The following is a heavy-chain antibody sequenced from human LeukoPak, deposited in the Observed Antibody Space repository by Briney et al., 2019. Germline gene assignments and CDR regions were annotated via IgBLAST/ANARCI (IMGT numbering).Heavy chain of an antibody. CDR3: TRVEGYCSSTSCRKDFDY. CDR2: INPNSGGT. J-gene: IGHJ4*02. D-gene: IGHD2-2*01. CDR1: GYTFTDYF. Sequence: ASVKVSCKASGYTFTDYFMHWVRQAPGQGLEWMGWINPNSGGTNYAQKLQGRVTMTRDTSISTAYMELSSLRSDDTAVYYCTRVEGYCSSTSCRKDFDYWGQGTLVTVSS. V-gene: IGHV1-2*02.